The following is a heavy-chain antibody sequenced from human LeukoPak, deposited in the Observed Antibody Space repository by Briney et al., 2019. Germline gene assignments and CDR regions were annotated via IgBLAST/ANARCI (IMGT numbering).Heavy chain of an antibody. Sequence: KAGGSLRLSCAASGFTFSDYYMSWIRQAPGKGLEWISCISTTSSTRYYADSVKGRFTISRDNAKKSLYLQVNSLRAEDTAVYYCARTGDGYSSFSYYYYMDVWGKGTTVSVSS. V-gene: IGHV3-11*04. CDR3: ARTGDGYSSFSYYYYMDV. CDR2: ISTTSSTR. D-gene: IGHD5-24*01. CDR1: GFTFSDYY. J-gene: IGHJ6*03.